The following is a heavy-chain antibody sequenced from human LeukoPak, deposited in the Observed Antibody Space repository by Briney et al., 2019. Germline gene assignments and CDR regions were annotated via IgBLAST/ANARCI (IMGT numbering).Heavy chain of an antibody. CDR2: IWYDGSNK. Sequence: GGSLRLSCAASGFTFSSYGMPWVRQAPGKGLEWVAVIWYDGSNKYYADSVKGRFTISRDNSKNTLYLQMNSLRAEDTAVYYCARDWETYSSSWSFDYWGQGTLVTVSS. V-gene: IGHV3-33*01. D-gene: IGHD6-13*01. J-gene: IGHJ4*02. CDR1: GFTFSSYG. CDR3: ARDWETYSSSWSFDY.